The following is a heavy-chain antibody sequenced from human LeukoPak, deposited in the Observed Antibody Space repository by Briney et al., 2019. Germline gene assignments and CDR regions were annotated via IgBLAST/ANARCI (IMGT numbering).Heavy chain of an antibody. V-gene: IGHV3-7*01. CDR2: IDQGGSVR. CDR1: GFSFRTYW. D-gene: IGHD6-13*01. Sequence: GGSLRLSFAAPGFSFRTYWMSWVRQTPEKGLEFVANIDQGGSVRNYMDSLKGRCTISRDNAKKSLYLEINSLRADDTAVYYCARDPESSSFDLWGRGALVTVSS. CDR3: ARDPESSSFDL. J-gene: IGHJ4*02.